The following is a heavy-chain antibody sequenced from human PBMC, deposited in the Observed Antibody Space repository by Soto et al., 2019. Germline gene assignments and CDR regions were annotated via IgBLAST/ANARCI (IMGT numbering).Heavy chain of an antibody. CDR2: MNPNGGGR. D-gene: IGHD4-17*01. V-gene: IGHV1-2*04. J-gene: IGHJ4*02. Sequence: VSLKVSCQGSWYTFTRLHIHWGGQAPGQGREWMGWMNPNGGGRNYAQKFQGWVTISSDNFKSTLYLQMNSLRAEDTAVYYCARESETVRVPHFDYWGQGTLVTVSS. CDR3: ARESETVRVPHFDY. CDR1: WYTFTRLH.